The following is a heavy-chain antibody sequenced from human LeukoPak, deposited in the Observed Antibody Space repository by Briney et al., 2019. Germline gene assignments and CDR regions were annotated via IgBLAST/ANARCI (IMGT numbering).Heavy chain of an antibody. J-gene: IGHJ2*01. CDR2: IQSLIDGGTV. CDR1: GFTFINAW. CDR3: ATQVGASYWYFDL. V-gene: IGHV3-15*01. D-gene: IGHD1-26*01. Sequence: GGSLTLSCAASGFTFINAWMSWVRQAPGKGLEWVGRIQSLIDGGTVDYAANVKGRFTVSRDDPKKTLYLQMNSLNTEDTAVYYCATQVGASYWYFDLWGRGTLVTSSS.